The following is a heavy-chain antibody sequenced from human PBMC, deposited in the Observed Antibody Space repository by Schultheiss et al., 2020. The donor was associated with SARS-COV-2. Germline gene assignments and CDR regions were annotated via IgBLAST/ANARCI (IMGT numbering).Heavy chain of an antibody. J-gene: IGHJ4*02. D-gene: IGHD2-21*01. CDR1: GFTFSRDY. Sequence: AGSLRLSCVASGFTFSRDYMNWVRQAPGKGLEWVSVIYSGGSTYYADSVKGRFTISRDNSKNTLYLQMNSLRAEDTAVYYCAKKVESAIIDWGQGTLVTVSS. CDR2: IYSGGST. CDR3: AKKVESAIID. V-gene: IGHV3-66*02.